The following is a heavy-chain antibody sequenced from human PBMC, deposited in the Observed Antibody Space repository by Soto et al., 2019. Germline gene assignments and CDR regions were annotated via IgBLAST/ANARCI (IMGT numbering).Heavy chain of an antibody. V-gene: IGHV3-74*01. Sequence: GGSLRLSCAASGFTFSSYWMHWVRQGPGKGLVWVSLINSDGSGPTYADSVKGRFTISRDNAKNTLYLQMNSLRAEDTAVYYCARGDGGYFQHWGQGTLGTVSA. CDR3: ARGDGGYFQH. J-gene: IGHJ1*01. CDR1: GFTFSSYW. D-gene: IGHD2-21*02. CDR2: INSDGSGP.